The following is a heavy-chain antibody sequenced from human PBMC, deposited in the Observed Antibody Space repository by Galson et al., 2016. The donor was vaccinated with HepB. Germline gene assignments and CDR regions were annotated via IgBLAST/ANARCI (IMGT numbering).Heavy chain of an antibody. V-gene: IGHV3-23*01. CDR2: IGGST. J-gene: IGHJ6*02. D-gene: IGHD2-21*02. CDR1: GFTFSNYA. CDR3: AKESGYSDRYPYYYGMDV. Sequence: SLRLSCAASGFTFSNYAMNWVRQAPGKGLEWVSVIGGSTYYADSVRGRFTISRDNSKNTLYLQMNSLRVEDTAGYYCAKESGYSDRYPYYYGMDVWGQGTTVTVSS.